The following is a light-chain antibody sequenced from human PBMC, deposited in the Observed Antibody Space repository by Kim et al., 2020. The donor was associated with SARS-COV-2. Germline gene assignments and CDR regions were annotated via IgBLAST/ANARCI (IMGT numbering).Light chain of an antibody. V-gene: IGLV3-1*01. J-gene: IGLJ2*01. Sequence: VSPRQTASVTCSGAGLEDKYVCWYQQRPGHSPVVVIYQDTSRPSGIPERFSGSNSENTATLTISGTQPIDEADYCCQVWDSTTTVFGGGTQLTVL. CDR3: QVWDSTTTV. CDR2: QDT. CDR1: GLEDKY.